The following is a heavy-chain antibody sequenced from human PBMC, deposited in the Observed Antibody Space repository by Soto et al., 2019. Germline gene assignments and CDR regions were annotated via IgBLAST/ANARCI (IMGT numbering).Heavy chain of an antibody. CDR3: ARGYSSGWYSYYYYGMDV. D-gene: IGHD6-19*01. CDR2: IYTSGST. V-gene: IGHV4-4*07. J-gene: IGHJ6*02. Sequence: PSETLSLTCTVSGGSISSYYWSRIRQPAGKGLEWIGRIYTSGSTNYNPSLKSRVTMSVDTSKNQFSLKLSSVTAADTAVYYCARGYSSGWYSYYYYGMDVWGQGTRVTVSS. CDR1: GGSISSYY.